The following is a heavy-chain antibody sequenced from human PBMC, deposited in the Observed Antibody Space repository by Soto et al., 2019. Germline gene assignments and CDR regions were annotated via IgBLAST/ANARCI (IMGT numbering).Heavy chain of an antibody. CDR3: ARDRYSYYDFWSGSLPYYYYGMDV. Sequence: PGGSLRLSCAASGFTFSSYWMSWVRQAPGKGLEWVANIKQGGSEKYYVDSVKGRFTISRDNAKNSLYLQMNSLRAEDTVVYYCARDRYSYYDFWSGSLPYYYYGMDVWGQGTTVTVSS. V-gene: IGHV3-7*01. J-gene: IGHJ6*02. CDR1: GFTFSSYW. D-gene: IGHD3-3*01. CDR2: IKQGGSEK.